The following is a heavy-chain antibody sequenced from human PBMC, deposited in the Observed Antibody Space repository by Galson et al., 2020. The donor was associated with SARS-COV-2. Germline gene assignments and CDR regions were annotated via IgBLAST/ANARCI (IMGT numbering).Heavy chain of an antibody. D-gene: IGHD6-13*01. Sequence: ASETLSLTCTVSGGSISSGGYYWSWIRQHPGKGLEWIGYIYYSGRTYYNPSLKSRVTLSVDTSKNQFSLKLSSVTAADTAVYYCATSIAAAGFDYWGQGTLVTFSS. V-gene: IGHV4-31*03. CDR1: GGSISSGGYY. CDR2: IYYSGRT. J-gene: IGHJ4*02. CDR3: ATSIAAAGFDY.